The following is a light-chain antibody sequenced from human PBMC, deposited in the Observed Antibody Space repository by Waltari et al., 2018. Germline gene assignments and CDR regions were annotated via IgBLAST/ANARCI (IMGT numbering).Light chain of an antibody. Sequence: DIQLTQSPSSLSASVGDRVTITCRATESINTWLAWYQQKPGKPPKLLIHKASSLESGVPTRFSGSGSGTEFTLTINSLQPDDFATYYCQHYYSYPLTFGGGTKVEIK. CDR2: KAS. J-gene: IGKJ4*01. CDR1: ESINTW. V-gene: IGKV1-5*03. CDR3: QHYYSYPLT.